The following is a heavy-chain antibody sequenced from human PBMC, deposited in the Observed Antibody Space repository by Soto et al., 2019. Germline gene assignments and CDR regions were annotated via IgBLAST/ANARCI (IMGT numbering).Heavy chain of an antibody. CDR2: ISAYNGNT. D-gene: IGHD2-15*01. J-gene: IGHJ4*02. Sequence: GASVKVSCKASGYTFTSYGISWVRQAPGQGLEWMGWISAYNGNTNYAQKHQGRVTMTTDTSTSTAYMELRSLRSDDTAVYYCARDRFVEDIVVVVAADRELDYWGQGTLVTVSS. V-gene: IGHV1-18*01. CDR1: GYTFTSYG. CDR3: ARDRFVEDIVVVVAADRELDY.